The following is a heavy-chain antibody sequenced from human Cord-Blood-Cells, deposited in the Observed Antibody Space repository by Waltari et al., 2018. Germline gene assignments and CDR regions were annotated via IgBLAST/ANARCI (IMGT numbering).Heavy chain of an antibody. Sequence: QVQLQQWGAGLLKPSETLSLTCAVYGGSFSGYYWSWIRQPPGKGLEWIGEINHSGSTNYHPSLKGRVTISVDTSKNQFSLKLSSVTAADTAVYYCAREVWGSIDYWGQGTLVTVSS. CDR1: GGSFSGYY. J-gene: IGHJ4*02. CDR3: AREVWGSIDY. D-gene: IGHD7-27*01. V-gene: IGHV4-34*01. CDR2: INHSGST.